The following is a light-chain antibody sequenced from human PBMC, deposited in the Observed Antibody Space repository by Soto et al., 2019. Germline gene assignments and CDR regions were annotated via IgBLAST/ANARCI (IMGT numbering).Light chain of an antibody. CDR1: HSVSSQ. V-gene: IGKV3-11*01. CDR3: HQRSNWPRT. J-gene: IGKJ2*01. CDR2: DAS. Sequence: EIVLTQSPATLSSSPGERATLSCRASHSVSSQLGWYQQKPGQAPRLLIYDASNTATGIPARFSGSGSGTDFTLTISSLEPEDFGVYYCHQRSNWPRTFGQGTKLEIK.